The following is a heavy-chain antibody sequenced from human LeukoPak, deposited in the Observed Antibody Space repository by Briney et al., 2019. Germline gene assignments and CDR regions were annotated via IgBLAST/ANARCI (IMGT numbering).Heavy chain of an antibody. J-gene: IGHJ6*02. CDR1: GYTFTSYY. V-gene: IGHV1-2*02. CDR3: ARGESWFGELLYYYYYGMDV. CDR2: INPNSGGT. D-gene: IGHD3-10*01. Sequence: ASVKVSCKASGYTFTSYYMHWVRQAPGQGLEWMGWINPNSGGTNYAQKFQGRVTMTRDTSISTAYMELSRLRSDDTAVYYCARGESWFGELLYYYYYGMDVWGQGTTVTVSS.